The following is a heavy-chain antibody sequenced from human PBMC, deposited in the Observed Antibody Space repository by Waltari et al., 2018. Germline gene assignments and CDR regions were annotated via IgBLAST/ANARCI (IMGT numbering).Heavy chain of an antibody. J-gene: IGHJ6*02. D-gene: IGHD3-22*01. CDR1: GFTVSSHF. CDR3: ARGSYDSSGIRLGMDV. V-gene: IGHV3-53*01. Sequence: EVQLEESGGGMIQPGGSLRLSCAASGFTVSSHFMSWVRQAPGKGLEWVSVIYGGGDTYYAASVKGRFTLSRDNFKNTLNLQMNGLRAEDTAVYYCARGSYDSSGIRLGMDVWGQGTTITVSS. CDR2: IYGGGDT.